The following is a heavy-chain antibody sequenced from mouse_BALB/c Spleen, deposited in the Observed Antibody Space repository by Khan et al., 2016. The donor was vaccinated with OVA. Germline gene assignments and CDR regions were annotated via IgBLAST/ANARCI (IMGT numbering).Heavy chain of an antibody. J-gene: IGHJ2*01. D-gene: IGHD1-1*01. V-gene: IGHV1-76*01. CDR2: IYPGTGST. Sequence: QVQLKQSGAELVRPGASVKLSCKTSGYIFTSYWIHWVKQRSGQGLEWIARIYPGTGSTDYNEKFKGKATLTADKSSSTADLQLSSLKSENHAVYFCARDDGTIYYFAYCGQGTTLTVSS. CDR1: GYIFTSYW. CDR3: ARDDGTIYYFAY.